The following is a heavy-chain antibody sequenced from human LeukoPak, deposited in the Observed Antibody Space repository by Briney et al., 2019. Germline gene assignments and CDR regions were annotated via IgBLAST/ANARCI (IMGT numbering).Heavy chain of an antibody. Sequence: PGGSLRLSCPASGFTFSSYSMNWVRQAPGKGLEWVSYVSSSSSTIYYADSVKGRFTISRDNAKNSPYLQMNSLGAEDTAVYYCARWEYYYDSSGYLEDYWGQGTLVTVSS. D-gene: IGHD3-22*01. CDR3: ARWEYYYDSSGYLEDY. CDR2: VSSSSSTI. J-gene: IGHJ4*02. V-gene: IGHV3-48*01. CDR1: GFTFSSYS.